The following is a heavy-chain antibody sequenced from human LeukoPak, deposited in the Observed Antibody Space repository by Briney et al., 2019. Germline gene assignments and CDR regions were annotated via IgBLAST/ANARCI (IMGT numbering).Heavy chain of an antibody. CDR2: IYYSGST. CDR3: ARVGPYYYDSSGYYREWYFDL. CDR1: GGSISSSSYY. J-gene: IGHJ2*01. V-gene: IGHV4-39*07. Sequence: SETLSLTCTVSGGSISSSSYYWGWIRQPPGKGLEWIGSIYYSGSTYYNPSLKSRVTISVDTSKNQFSLKLSSVTAADTAVYYCARVGPYYYDSSGYYREWYFDLWGRGTLVTVSS. D-gene: IGHD3-22*01.